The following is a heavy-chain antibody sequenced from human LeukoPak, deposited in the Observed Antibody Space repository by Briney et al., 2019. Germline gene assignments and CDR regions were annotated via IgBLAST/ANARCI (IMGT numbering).Heavy chain of an antibody. J-gene: IGHJ4*02. CDR2: ISYDGSNK. CDR1: GFTFSSYG. CDR3: ARDHYYDSSGPERY. D-gene: IGHD3-22*01. Sequence: PGGSLRLSCAASGFTFSSYGMSWVRQAPGKGLEWVAVISYDGSNKYYADSVKGRFTISRDNAKNSLYLQMNSLRAEDTAVYYCARDHYYDSSGPERYWGQGTLVTVSS. V-gene: IGHV3-30*03.